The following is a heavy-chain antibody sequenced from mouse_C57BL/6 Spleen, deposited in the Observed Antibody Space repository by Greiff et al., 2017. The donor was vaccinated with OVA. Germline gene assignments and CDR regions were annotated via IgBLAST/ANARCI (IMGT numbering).Heavy chain of an antibody. J-gene: IGHJ4*01. CDR1: GFSLSTFGMG. CDR3: ARIPYYYGSRYYAMDY. CDR2: IWWDDDK. Sequence: QVTLKVSGPGILQPSQTLSLTCSFSGFSLSTFGMGVGWIRQPSGKGLEWLAHIWWDDDKYYNPALKSRLTISKDTSKNQVFLKIANVDTADTATYYCARIPYYYGSRYYAMDYWGQGTSVTVSS. V-gene: IGHV8-8*01. D-gene: IGHD1-1*01.